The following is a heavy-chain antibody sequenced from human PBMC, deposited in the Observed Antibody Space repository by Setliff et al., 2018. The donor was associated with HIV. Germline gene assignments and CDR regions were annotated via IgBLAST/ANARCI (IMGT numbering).Heavy chain of an antibody. CDR2: IFYNENT. CDR1: GGSTSSGGYY. Sequence: SETLSLTCTVSGGSTSSGGYYWNWIRQHPGKGLEWIGYIFYNENTRYDPSLKSRVSMSVDTSKNQFSLNLRTVTAADTAIYFCARGRPFGKFVDYFDSWGQGKLVTVSS. D-gene: IGHD2-21*01. CDR3: ARGRPFGKFVDYFDS. J-gene: IGHJ4*02. V-gene: IGHV4-31*03.